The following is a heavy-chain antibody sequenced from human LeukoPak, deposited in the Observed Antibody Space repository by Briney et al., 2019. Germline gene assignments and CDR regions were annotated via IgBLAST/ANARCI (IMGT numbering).Heavy chain of an antibody. J-gene: IGHJ2*01. CDR2: IYYSGST. CDR1: GFTFDDYA. V-gene: IGHV4-59*01. Sequence: PGGSLRLSCAASGFTFDDYAMHWVRQAPGKGLEWVGYIYYSGSTNYNPSLKSRVTISVDTSKNQFSLKLSSVTAADTAVYYCARVPLTVDWYFDLWGRGTLVTVSS. CDR3: ARVPLTVDWYFDL. D-gene: IGHD4-23*01.